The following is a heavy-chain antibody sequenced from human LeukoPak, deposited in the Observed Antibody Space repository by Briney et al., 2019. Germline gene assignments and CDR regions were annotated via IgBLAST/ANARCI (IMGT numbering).Heavy chain of an antibody. J-gene: IGHJ6*02. CDR3: ARQVGATSYYYYGLDV. CDR2: MFYSGST. V-gene: IGHV4-61*08. Sequence: SETLSLTCTVSGGSISSGGYYWSWIRQHPGKGLEWIGYMFYSGSTNYNPSLKSRVTMSVDTSKNQFSLKLSSVTAADTAVYYCARQVGATSYYYYGLDVWGQGTTVTVSS. CDR1: GGSISSGGYY. D-gene: IGHD1-26*01.